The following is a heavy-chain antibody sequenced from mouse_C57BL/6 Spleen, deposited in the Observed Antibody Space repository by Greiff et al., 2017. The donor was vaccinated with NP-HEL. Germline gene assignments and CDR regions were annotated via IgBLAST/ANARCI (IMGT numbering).Heavy chain of an antibody. CDR3: ARQGRQLRPSYAMDY. CDR1: GYAFSSYW. V-gene: IGHV1-69*01. Sequence: QVQLQQSGAELVKPGASVKISCKASGYAFSSYWMNWVKQRPGQGLEWIGEIDPSDSYTNYNQKFKGKSTLTVDKSSSTAYMQLSSLTSEDSAVYYCARQGRQLRPSYAMDYWGQGTSVTVSS. CDR2: IDPSDSYT. D-gene: IGHD3-2*02. J-gene: IGHJ4*01.